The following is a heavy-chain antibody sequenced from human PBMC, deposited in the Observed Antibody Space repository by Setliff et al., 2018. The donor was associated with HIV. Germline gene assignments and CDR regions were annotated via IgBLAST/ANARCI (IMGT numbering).Heavy chain of an antibody. J-gene: IGHJ4*02. D-gene: IGHD5-12*01. CDR3: ARDEFQRATIRGAFDY. CDR1: NGSINSGSYY. V-gene: IGHV4-61*02. Sequence: PSETLSLTCTVSNGSINSGSYYWSWIRQPAGKRLEWIGRTYTSENTNYNPSFKSRVTISVDVSKNQFYLKLSSVTAADTAVYYCARDEFQRATIRGAFDYWGQGTLVTVSS. CDR2: TYTSENT.